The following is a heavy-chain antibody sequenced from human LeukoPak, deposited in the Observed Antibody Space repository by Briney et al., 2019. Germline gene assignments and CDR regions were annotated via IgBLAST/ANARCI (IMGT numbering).Heavy chain of an antibody. J-gene: IGHJ4*02. CDR1: GYTFTSYD. D-gene: IGHD2-15*01. V-gene: IGHV1-8*01. Sequence: ASVKVSCKASGYTFTSYDINWVRQATGQGLEWMGWMNPNSGNTGYAQKFQGRVTMTRNTSISTAYMELSSLRSEDTAVYYCARGRYFSPRYCSGGSCYSSPLYWGQGTLVTVSS. CDR3: ARGRYFSPRYCSGGSCYSSPLY. CDR2: MNPNSGNT.